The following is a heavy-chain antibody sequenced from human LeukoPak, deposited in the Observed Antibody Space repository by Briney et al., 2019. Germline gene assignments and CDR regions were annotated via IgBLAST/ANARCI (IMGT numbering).Heavy chain of an antibody. CDR2: INPNSGGT. CDR3: ARDVGYSNGWHWDY. D-gene: IGHD6-19*01. Sequence: ASVKVSCKASGYTFTGYHMHWVRQAPGQGLEWMGWINPNSGGTNYAQKFQGRVTMTRDTSISTAYMELSRLRSDDTAVYYCARDVGYSNGWHWDYWGQGTLVTVSS. J-gene: IGHJ4*02. V-gene: IGHV1-2*02. CDR1: GYTFTGYH.